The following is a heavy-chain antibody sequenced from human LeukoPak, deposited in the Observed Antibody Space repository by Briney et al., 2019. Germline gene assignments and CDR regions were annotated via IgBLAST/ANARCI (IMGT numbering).Heavy chain of an antibody. D-gene: IGHD3-22*01. CDR3: ARVRYYYDSSGPTDY. Sequence: PSETLSLTCTVSGGSISSGGYYWSWIRQHPGKGLEWIGYIYYSGSTYYNPSLKSRVTISVDTSKNQFSLKLSSVTAADTAVYYCARVRYYYDSSGPTDYWGQGTLVTVSS. V-gene: IGHV4-31*03. J-gene: IGHJ4*02. CDR1: GGSISSGGYY. CDR2: IYYSGST.